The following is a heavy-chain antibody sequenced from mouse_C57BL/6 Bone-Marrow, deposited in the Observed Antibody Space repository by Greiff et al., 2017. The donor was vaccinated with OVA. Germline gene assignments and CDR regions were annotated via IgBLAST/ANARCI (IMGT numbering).Heavy chain of an antibody. Sequence: QVQLQQPGTELVKPGASVKLSCKASGYTFTSYWMHWVKQRPGQGLEWIGNINPSNGGTTYNEKFKSKATLTVAKSSSTAYMQLSSLTSEDSAVYYCARGNNYVGSYYAMDYWGQGTSVTVSS. D-gene: IGHD5-1-1*01. CDR3: ARGNNYVGSYYAMDY. J-gene: IGHJ4*01. V-gene: IGHV1-53*01. CDR2: INPSNGGT. CDR1: GYTFTSYW.